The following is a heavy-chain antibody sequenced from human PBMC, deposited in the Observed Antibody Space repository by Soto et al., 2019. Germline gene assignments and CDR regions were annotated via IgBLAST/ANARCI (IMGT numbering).Heavy chain of an antibody. CDR1: GYTFTSYG. Sequence: ASLKVSCKASGYTFTSYGISWVRQAPGQGLEWMGWISAYNGNTNYAQKLQGRVTMTTDTSTSTAYMELRSLRSDDTAVYYCARDRVVVAVNYSYYGMDVWGQGTTVTVSS. CDR3: ARDRVVVAVNYSYYGMDV. J-gene: IGHJ6*02. V-gene: IGHV1-18*01. D-gene: IGHD2-15*01. CDR2: ISAYNGNT.